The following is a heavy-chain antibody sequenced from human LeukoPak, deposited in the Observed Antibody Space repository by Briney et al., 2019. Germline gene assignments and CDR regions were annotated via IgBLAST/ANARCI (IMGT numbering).Heavy chain of an antibody. Sequence: GGSLRLSCAASGFPFRSYAMHWVRQAPGKGLEWVAFIRYDGSYKYYADSVKGRFTISRDNSKNTLYLQMNSLRAEDTAVYYCAKRRSGMISIDYWGQGTLVTVSS. CDR2: IRYDGSYK. D-gene: IGHD3-16*01. CDR1: GFPFRSYA. J-gene: IGHJ4*02. V-gene: IGHV3-30*02. CDR3: AKRRSGMISIDY.